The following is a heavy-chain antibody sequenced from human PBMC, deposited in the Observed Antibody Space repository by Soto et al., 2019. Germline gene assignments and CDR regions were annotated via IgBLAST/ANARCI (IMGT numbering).Heavy chain of an antibody. CDR3: ARGNRYYDSSGYYYYYFDY. CDR2: ISSSSSTI. D-gene: IGHD3-22*01. J-gene: IGHJ4*02. V-gene: IGHV3-48*02. Sequence: GGSLRLSCADSGFTFSSYSMNWFRQAPATGLEWVSYISSSSSTIYYADSVKGRFTISRDNAKNSLYLQMNSLRDEDTAVYYYARGNRYYDSSGYYYYYFDYWGQGTLVTVSS. CDR1: GFTFSSYS.